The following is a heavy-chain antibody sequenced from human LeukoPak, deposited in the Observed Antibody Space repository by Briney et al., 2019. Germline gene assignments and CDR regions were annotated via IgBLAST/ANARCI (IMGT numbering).Heavy chain of an antibody. J-gene: IGHJ3*02. Sequence: PSETLSLTCTVSGGSISSYYWSWIRQPPGKGLEWIGYIYYSGSTNYNPSLKSRVTISVDTSKNQFSLRLSSVTAADTAVYYCARGGYCSGGSCLSPVAFDIWGQGTMVTVSS. CDR2: IYYSGST. CDR3: ARGGYCSGGSCLSPVAFDI. V-gene: IGHV4-59*01. D-gene: IGHD2-15*01. CDR1: GGSISSYY.